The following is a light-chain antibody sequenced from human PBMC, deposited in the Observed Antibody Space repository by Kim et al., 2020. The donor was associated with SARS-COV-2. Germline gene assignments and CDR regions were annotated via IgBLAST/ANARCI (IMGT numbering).Light chain of an antibody. Sequence: EIVMTQSPATLSVSPGKRVTLSCRASQSLSDNLAWYQQKPGQAPRLLIYGASTRATGVPARFSGSGSGTEFTLTISSLQSEDCAIYYCQQYMNWPPFSFGGGTKVDIK. CDR1: QSLSDN. CDR3: QQYMNWPPFS. J-gene: IGKJ4*01. CDR2: GAS. V-gene: IGKV3-15*01.